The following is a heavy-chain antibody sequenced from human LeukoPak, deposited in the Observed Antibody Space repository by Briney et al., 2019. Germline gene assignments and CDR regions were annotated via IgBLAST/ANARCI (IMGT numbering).Heavy chain of an antibody. D-gene: IGHD3-3*01. CDR2: INHSGST. Sequence: SETLSLTCTVSGGSISSFYWSWIRQPPGKGLEWIGEINHSGSTNYNPSLKSRVTISVDTSKNQFSLKLSSVTAADTAVYYCARQQCYDFWRATGGYFDYWGQGTLVTVSS. J-gene: IGHJ4*02. V-gene: IGHV4-34*01. CDR1: GGSISSFY. CDR3: ARQQCYDFWRATGGYFDY.